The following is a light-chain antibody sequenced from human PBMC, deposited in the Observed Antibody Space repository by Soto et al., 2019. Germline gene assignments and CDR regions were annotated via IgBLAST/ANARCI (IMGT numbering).Light chain of an antibody. V-gene: IGKV1-12*01. CDR1: QSISSW. CDR3: QQGDSFPIT. CDR2: AAS. Sequence: DIQMTQSPSSVSASVGDTVTITWRASQSISSWIGWYQQKPGTVPKLLIYAASSVQSGVPSRFSGSGDGTEFTLAITSLQPEDFGTYYCQQGDSFPITFGQGTRLEIK. J-gene: IGKJ5*01.